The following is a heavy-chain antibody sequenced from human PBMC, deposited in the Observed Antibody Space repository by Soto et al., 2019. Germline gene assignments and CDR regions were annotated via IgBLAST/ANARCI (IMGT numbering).Heavy chain of an antibody. CDR3: AKDHRYYGSGSYFPFDY. CDR1: GFTFSSYG. D-gene: IGHD3-10*01. V-gene: IGHV3-30*18. CDR2: ISYDGSNK. J-gene: IGHJ4*02. Sequence: GGSLRLSCAASGFTFSSYGMHWVRQAPGKGLEWVAVISYDGSNKYYADSVKGRFTISRDNSKNTLYLQMNSLRAEDTAVYYCAKDHRYYGSGSYFPFDYWGQGTLVTVSS.